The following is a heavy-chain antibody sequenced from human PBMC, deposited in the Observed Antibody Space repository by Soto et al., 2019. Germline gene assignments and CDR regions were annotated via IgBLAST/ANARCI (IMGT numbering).Heavy chain of an antibody. CDR3: ASLKAPAAMYFDY. V-gene: IGHV4-31*02. D-gene: IGHD2-2*01. CDR1: GGSISSGGYY. CDR2: IYYSGST. J-gene: IGHJ4*02. Sequence: SETLSLTWTVSGGSISSGGYYWSRIRQHPGKGLEWIGYIYYSGSTYYNPSLKSRVTISVDTSKNQFSLKLSSVIAADTAVYYCASLKAPAAMYFDYWGQGTLVTVSS.